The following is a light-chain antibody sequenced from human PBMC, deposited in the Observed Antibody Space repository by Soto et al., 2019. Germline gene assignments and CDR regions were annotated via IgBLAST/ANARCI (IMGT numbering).Light chain of an antibody. V-gene: IGLV1-40*01. CDR1: SSNIGAGYD. CDR3: QSYDSSLSGYV. CDR2: GNN. Sequence: VLTQPPSVSGAPGQRATISCTVYSSNIGAGYDVHWYQQLPGTAPKLLMYGNNNRPSGVPDRFSGSKSGTSASLAITGLQAEDEADYYCQSYDSSLSGYVFGTGTKVTV. J-gene: IGLJ1*01.